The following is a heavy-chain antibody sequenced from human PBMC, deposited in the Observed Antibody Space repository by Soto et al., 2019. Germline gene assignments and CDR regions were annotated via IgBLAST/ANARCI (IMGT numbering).Heavy chain of an antibody. J-gene: IGHJ5*02. Sequence: LSLTCSVSGGSLSSYYWSWIRQPPGKGLEWIGYIHKSGSTNYSPSLKSRVTISVDTSKNHFSLNLRSVTAADTAVYYCASFMNRFDPWGQGILVTVSS. CDR1: GGSLSSYY. CDR2: IHKSGST. V-gene: IGHV4-4*09. D-gene: IGHD3-16*01. CDR3: ASFMNRFDP.